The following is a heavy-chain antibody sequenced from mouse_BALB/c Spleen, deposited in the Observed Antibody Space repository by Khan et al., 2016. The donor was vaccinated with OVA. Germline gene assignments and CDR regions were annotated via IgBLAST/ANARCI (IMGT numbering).Heavy chain of an antibody. CDR2: ISYSGNT. CDR1: GYSITSDYA. CDR3: ARVYGGDFDY. Sequence: EVKLEESGPGLVKPSQSLSLTCTVTGYSITSDYAWNWIRQFPGNKLEWMGFISYSGNTNYNPSLKSRISITRDTSKNQFVLQLNSVTTEDTARYYCARVYGGDFDYWGQDTTLTVSS. V-gene: IGHV3-2*02. D-gene: IGHD1-1*01. J-gene: IGHJ2*01.